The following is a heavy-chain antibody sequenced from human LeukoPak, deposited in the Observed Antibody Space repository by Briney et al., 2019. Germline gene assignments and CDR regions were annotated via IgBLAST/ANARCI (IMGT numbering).Heavy chain of an antibody. CDR2: INPNSGGT. V-gene: IGHV1-2*02. CDR3: ATDSYYYGSGSYHRLDY. J-gene: IGHJ4*02. Sequence: ASVKVSCKASGYTFTGYYMHWVRQAPGQGLEWMGWINPNSGGTNYAQKFQGRVTMTRDTSISTAYMELSSLRSEDTAVYYCATDSYYYGSGSYHRLDYWGQGTLVTVSS. D-gene: IGHD3-10*01. CDR1: GYTFTGYY.